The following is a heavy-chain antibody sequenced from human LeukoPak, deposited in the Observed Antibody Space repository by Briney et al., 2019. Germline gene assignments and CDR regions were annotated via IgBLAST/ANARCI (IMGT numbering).Heavy chain of an antibody. J-gene: IGHJ4*02. D-gene: IGHD1-26*01. CDR1: GGSISSYY. V-gene: IGHV4-59*01. Sequence: PSETLSLTCTVSGGSISSYYWSWIRQPPGKGLEWIGYIYYRGSTNYNPSLKSRVTISVDMSKNQFSLTLSSVTAADTAVYYCARVGSGSYYRHFDYWGQGILVTVSS. CDR2: IYYRGST. CDR3: ARVGSGSYYRHFDY.